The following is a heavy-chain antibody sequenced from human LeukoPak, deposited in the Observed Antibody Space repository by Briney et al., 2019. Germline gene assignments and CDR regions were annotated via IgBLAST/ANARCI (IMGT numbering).Heavy chain of an antibody. Sequence: GGSLRLSCAASGFTFSSYEMNWVRQAPGKGLEWVSYISSRGSTIYYADSVKGRFTISRDNAKNSLYLQMNSLRAEDTAVYYCATIAVAGTRFDYWGQGTPVTVSS. CDR3: ATIAVAGTRFDY. D-gene: IGHD6-19*01. J-gene: IGHJ4*02. V-gene: IGHV3-48*03. CDR2: ISSRGSTI. CDR1: GFTFSSYE.